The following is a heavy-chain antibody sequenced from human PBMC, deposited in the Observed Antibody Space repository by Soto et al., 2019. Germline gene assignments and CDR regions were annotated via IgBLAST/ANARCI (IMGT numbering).Heavy chain of an antibody. J-gene: IGHJ6*03. CDR1: GFTFSSYW. CDR3: ARDPRHFGGGSGRYYYYMDV. CDR2: IKQDGSEK. D-gene: IGHD3-10*01. Sequence: GGSLRLSCAASGFTFSSYWMSWVRQAPGKGLKWVANIKQDGSEKYYVDSVKGRFTISRDNAKNSLYLQMNSLRAEDTAVYYCARDPRHFGGGSGRYYYYMDVWGKGTTVTVSS. V-gene: IGHV3-7*01.